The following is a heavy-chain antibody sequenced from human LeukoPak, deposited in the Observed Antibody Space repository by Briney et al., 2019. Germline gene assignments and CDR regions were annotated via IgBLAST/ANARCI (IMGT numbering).Heavy chain of an antibody. D-gene: IGHD2-15*01. CDR3: AREGYCSGGSCRGNDY. V-gene: IGHV3-66*01. CDR2: IYSGGST. J-gene: IGHJ4*02. Sequence: PGGSLRLSCAASGFTVSSNYMSWVRQAPGKGLEWVSVIYSGGSTYYADSVKGRFTISRDNSKNTLYLQMNSLRAEDTAVYYCAREGYCSGGSCRGNDYWGQGTLVTVSS. CDR1: GFTVSSNY.